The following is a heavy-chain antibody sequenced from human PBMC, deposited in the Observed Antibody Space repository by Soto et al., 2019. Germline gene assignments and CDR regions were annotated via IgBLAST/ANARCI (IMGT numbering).Heavy chain of an antibody. CDR2: MNPNSGNT. Sequence: ASVKFSCKASGYTFTSYDINWMRQATGQGLEWMGWMNPNSGNTGYAQKFQGRVTMTRNTSISTAYMELSSLRSEDTAVYYCARVFGSSWYGYWFDPWGQGTLVTSPQ. J-gene: IGHJ5*02. V-gene: IGHV1-8*01. D-gene: IGHD6-13*01. CDR1: GYTFTSYD. CDR3: ARVFGSSWYGYWFDP.